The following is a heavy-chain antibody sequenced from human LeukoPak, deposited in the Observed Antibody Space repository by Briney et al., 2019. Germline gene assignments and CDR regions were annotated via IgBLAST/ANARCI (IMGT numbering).Heavy chain of an antibody. CDR1: GGSISSGGYY. D-gene: IGHD3-22*01. CDR3: ARENSSGYYYWYFDL. V-gene: IGHV4-31*03. J-gene: IGHJ2*01. Sequence: SQILSLTCTVSGGSISSGGYYWSWIRQHPGTGLEWIGYIYYSGSTYYNPSLKSRVTISVDTSKNQFSLKLSSVTAADTAVYYCARENSSGYYYWYFDLWGRGTLVTVSS. CDR2: IYYSGST.